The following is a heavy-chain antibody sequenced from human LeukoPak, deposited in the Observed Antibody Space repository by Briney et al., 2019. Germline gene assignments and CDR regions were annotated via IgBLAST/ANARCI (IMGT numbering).Heavy chain of an antibody. CDR3: ARHSRDGYNFWVFDY. CDR1: GGFISSYY. Sequence: PSETLSLTCTVSGGFISSYYWSWIRQPPGKGLEWIGYIYYSGSTNYNPSLKSRVTISVDTSKNQFSLKLSSVTAADTAVYYCARHSRDGYNFWVFDYWGQGTLVTVSS. J-gene: IGHJ4*02. CDR2: IYYSGST. V-gene: IGHV4-59*01. D-gene: IGHD5-24*01.